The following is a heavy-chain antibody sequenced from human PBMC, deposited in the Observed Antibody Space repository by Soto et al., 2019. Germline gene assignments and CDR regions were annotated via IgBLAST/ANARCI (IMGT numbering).Heavy chain of an antibody. Sequence: VASVKVSCKASGYTFTDYYLHWVRQAPGQGLEWMGWMNTNSGATKYVQKFQDRVTMTRDTSISTAYVELSSLTSDDTAVYYCAREYLNSGVALDDYWGQGTLVTVSS. J-gene: IGHJ4*02. D-gene: IGHD3-10*01. CDR3: AREYLNSGVALDDY. CDR2: MNTNSGAT. CDR1: GYTFTDYY. V-gene: IGHV1-2*02.